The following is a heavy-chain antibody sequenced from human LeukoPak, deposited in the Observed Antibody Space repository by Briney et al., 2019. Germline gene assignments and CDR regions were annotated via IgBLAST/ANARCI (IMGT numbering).Heavy chain of an antibody. CDR3: AKDIAAAGLYYFDY. J-gene: IGHJ4*02. CDR2: ISGSGGST. V-gene: IGHV3-23*01. CDR1: GFTFSSYS. D-gene: IGHD6-13*01. Sequence: GGSLRLSCAASGFTFSSYSMSWVRQAPGKGLEWVSAISGSGGSTYYADSVKGRFTISRDNSKNTLYLQMNSLRAEDTAVYYCAKDIAAAGLYYFDYWGQGTLVTVSS.